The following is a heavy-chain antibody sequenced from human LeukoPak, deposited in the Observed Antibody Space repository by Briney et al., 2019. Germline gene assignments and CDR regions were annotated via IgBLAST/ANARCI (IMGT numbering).Heavy chain of an antibody. CDR1: GFTFSTYS. Sequence: GGSLRPSCAASGFTFSTYSMNWVRQAPGKGLEWVSSISSGSRYIYYADSVKGRFTISRDNAKNSLYLQMNSLRAEDTAVYYCARGETSSYDYWGQGTLVTVSS. D-gene: IGHD2-2*01. CDR3: ARGETSSYDY. J-gene: IGHJ4*02. V-gene: IGHV3-21*01. CDR2: ISSGSRYI.